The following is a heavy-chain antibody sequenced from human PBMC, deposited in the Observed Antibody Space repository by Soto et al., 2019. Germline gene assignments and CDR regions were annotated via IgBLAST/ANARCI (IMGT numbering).Heavy chain of an antibody. CDR3: ATAYSSGWYIFDY. Sequence: SGTLSLTCTVSGGSISSYYWSWIRQPPGKGLEWIGYIYYSGSTNYNPSLKSRVTISVDTSKNQFSLKLSSVTAADTAVYYCATAYSSGWYIFDYWGQGTLVTV. V-gene: IGHV4-59*01. D-gene: IGHD6-19*01. J-gene: IGHJ4*02. CDR1: GGSISSYY. CDR2: IYYSGST.